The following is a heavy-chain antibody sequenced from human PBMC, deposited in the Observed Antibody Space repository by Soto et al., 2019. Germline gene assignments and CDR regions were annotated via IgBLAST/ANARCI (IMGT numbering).Heavy chain of an antibody. D-gene: IGHD1-1*01. CDR2: VSGGSGST. J-gene: IGHJ4*02. CDR3: AKWNGDGDY. Sequence: EVQLLESGGGLVQPGGSLRLSCAVSGFSFSTYGVTWVRQAPGKGLEWVSGVSGGSGSTHYADSVKGRFTITGDNSKNTVYLQMNSLRVEDTAVYYCAKWNGDGDYWGQGTLVTVSS. CDR1: GFSFSTYG. V-gene: IGHV3-23*01.